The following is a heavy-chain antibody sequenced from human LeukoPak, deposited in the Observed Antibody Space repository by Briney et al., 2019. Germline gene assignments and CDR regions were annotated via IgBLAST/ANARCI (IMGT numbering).Heavy chain of an antibody. CDR2: IYTSGST. Sequence: PSQTLSLTCTVSGGSISSGSYYWSWIRQPAGKGLEWIGRIYTSGSTNYNPSLKSRVTISVDTSKNQFSLKLSSVTAADTAVYYCARAPGSPTKTNWFDPWGQGTLVTVSS. D-gene: IGHD2-8*01. CDR1: GGSISSGSYY. V-gene: IGHV4-61*02. J-gene: IGHJ5*02. CDR3: ARAPGSPTKTNWFDP.